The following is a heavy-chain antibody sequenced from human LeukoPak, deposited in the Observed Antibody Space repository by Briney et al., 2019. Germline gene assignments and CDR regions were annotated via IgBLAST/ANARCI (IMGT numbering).Heavy chain of an antibody. CDR3: ARGAEATFSFSDY. Sequence: GRSLRLSCVGSGFTLSGHMMNWVRQAPGKGLEWVASISGSQTYTYYADSVKGRFIISRDNAKSSVFLQMNSPRADDTAVYYCARGAEATFSFSDYWGQGIPVIVSS. D-gene: IGHD1-26*01. J-gene: IGHJ4*02. V-gene: IGHV3-21*06. CDR1: GFTLSGHM. CDR2: ISGSQTYT.